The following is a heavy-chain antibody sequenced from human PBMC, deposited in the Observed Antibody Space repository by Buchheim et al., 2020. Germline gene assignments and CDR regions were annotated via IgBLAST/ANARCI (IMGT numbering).Heavy chain of an antibody. D-gene: IGHD5-12*01. V-gene: IGHV4-38-2*02. CDR2: IYHSGTT. CDR3: ARIGGGYEVDY. CDR1: GYSISSGYY. J-gene: IGHJ4*02. Sequence: QVQLQESGPGLVKPSETLSLTCTVSGYSISSGYYWGWILQPPGKGLEWMGSIYHSGTTYYNPSLKSRVTISVDTSKNQVYLKLSSVTAADTAVYYCARIGGGYEVDYWGQGTL.